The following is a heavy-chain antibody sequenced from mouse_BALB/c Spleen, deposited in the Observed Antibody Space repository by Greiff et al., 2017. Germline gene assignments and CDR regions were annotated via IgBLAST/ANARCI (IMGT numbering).Heavy chain of an antibody. CDR2: ISSGSSTI. Sequence: EVQRVESGGGLVQPGGSRKLSCAASGFTFSSFGMHWVRQAPEKGLEWVAYISSGSSTIYYADTVKGRFTISRDNPKNTLFLQMTSLRSEDTAMYYCARSDYRSWFAYWGQGTLVTVSA. CDR3: ARSDYRSWFAY. CDR1: GFTFSSFG. J-gene: IGHJ3*01. D-gene: IGHD2-14*01. V-gene: IGHV5-17*02.